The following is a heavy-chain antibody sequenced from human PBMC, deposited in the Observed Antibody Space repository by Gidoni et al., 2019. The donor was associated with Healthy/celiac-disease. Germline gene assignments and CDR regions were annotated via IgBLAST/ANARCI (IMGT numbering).Heavy chain of an antibody. CDR2: IWYDGSNK. CDR3: AREPWGSYYAFDI. D-gene: IGHD3-16*01. V-gene: IGHV3-33*01. CDR1: SYG. Sequence: SYGMHWVRQAPGKGLEWVAVIWYDGSNKYYADSVKGRFTISRDNSKNTLYLQMNSLRAEDTAVYYCAREPWGSYYAFDIWGQGTMVTVSS. J-gene: IGHJ3*02.